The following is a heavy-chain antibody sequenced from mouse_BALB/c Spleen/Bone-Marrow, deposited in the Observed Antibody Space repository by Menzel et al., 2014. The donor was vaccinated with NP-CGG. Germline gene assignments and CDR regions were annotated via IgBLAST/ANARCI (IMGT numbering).Heavy chain of an antibody. J-gene: IGHJ2*01. CDR2: IDPANGNT. CDR3: ARYYYGSSYFDY. D-gene: IGHD1-1*01. CDR1: GFNIKDTY. Sequence: EVKLQESGAELVKPEASVKLSCTASGFNIKDTYMHWVKQRPEQGLEWIGRIDPANGNTKYDPKFQGKATITADTSSNTAYLQLSSLTSEDTAVYYCARYYYGSSYFDYWGQGTTLTVSS. V-gene: IGHV14-3*02.